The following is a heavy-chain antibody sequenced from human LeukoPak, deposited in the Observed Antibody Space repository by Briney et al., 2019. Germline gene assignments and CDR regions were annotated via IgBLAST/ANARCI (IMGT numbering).Heavy chain of an antibody. CDR2: TSAYNGNA. V-gene: IGHV1-18*01. D-gene: IGHD5-12*01. CDR3: ARDLPADTGYETHDY. CDR1: GYTFTNYA. J-gene: IGHJ4*02. Sequence: ASVKVSCKTSGYTFTNYAISWVRQAPGQGLEWVGWTSAYNGNADYAQKFQGRVTMTTDSSTSTAYMELRSPRSDDTAVYYCARDLPADTGYETHDYWGQGTLVTVSS.